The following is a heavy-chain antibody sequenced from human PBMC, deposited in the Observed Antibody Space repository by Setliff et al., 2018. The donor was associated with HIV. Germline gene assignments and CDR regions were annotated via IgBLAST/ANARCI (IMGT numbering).Heavy chain of an antibody. V-gene: IGHV3-30*03. Sequence: GGSLRLSCVASGLPFYNYWMTWLRQAPGKGLEWVAVISYDGSNKYYADSVKGRFTISRDNSKNTLYLQMNSLRAEDTAVYYCARDRELNWFDPWGQGTLVTVSS. CDR3: ARDRELNWFDP. D-gene: IGHD3-10*01. J-gene: IGHJ5*02. CDR1: GLPFYNYW. CDR2: ISYDGSNK.